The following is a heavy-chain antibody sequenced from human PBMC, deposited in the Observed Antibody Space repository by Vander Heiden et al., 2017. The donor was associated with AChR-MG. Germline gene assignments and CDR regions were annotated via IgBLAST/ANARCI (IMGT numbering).Heavy chain of an antibody. V-gene: IGHV1-69*06. Sequence: QVQLVQSGAEVKKPGSSVKVSCKASGGTFSSYAISWVRQAPGQGLEWMGGIIPIFGTANYAQKFKGRVTMTADKSTSTAYMELSSLRSEDTAVYYCARVPLVWDGDDGRVDLNWFDPWGLGTLVTVSS. D-gene: IGHD4-17*01. J-gene: IGHJ5*02. CDR2: IIPIFGTA. CDR3: ARVPLVWDGDDGRVDLNWFDP. CDR1: GGTFSSYA.